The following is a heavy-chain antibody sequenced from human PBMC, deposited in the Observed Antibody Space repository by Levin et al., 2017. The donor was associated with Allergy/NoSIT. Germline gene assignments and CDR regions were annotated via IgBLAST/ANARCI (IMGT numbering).Heavy chain of an antibody. J-gene: IGHJ4*02. CDR1: GYTFTSYG. Sequence: ASVKVSCKASGYTFTSYGISWVRQAPGQGLEWMGWISAYNGNTNYAQKLQGRVTMTTDTSTSTAYMELRSLRSDDTAVYYCARVRPFLTTVVTPSPEYDYWGQGTLVTVSS. D-gene: IGHD4-23*01. CDR3: ARVRPFLTTVVTPSPEYDY. V-gene: IGHV1-18*01. CDR2: ISAYNGNT.